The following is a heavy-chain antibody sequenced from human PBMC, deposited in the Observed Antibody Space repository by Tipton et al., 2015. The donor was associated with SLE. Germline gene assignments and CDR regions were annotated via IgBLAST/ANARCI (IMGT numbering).Heavy chain of an antibody. V-gene: IGHV4-61*02. CDR3: ARDIISSSEGGYYCYFMDV. CDR1: GGSISSGSYY. CDR2: IYTSGST. Sequence: TLSLTCTASGGSISSGSYYWSWIRQPAGKGLEWIGRIYTSGSTNYNPSLKSRVTISVDTSKNQFSLKLSSVTAADTAVYYCARDIISSSEGGYYCYFMDVWGKGTTVTVSS. D-gene: IGHD6-6*01. J-gene: IGHJ6*03.